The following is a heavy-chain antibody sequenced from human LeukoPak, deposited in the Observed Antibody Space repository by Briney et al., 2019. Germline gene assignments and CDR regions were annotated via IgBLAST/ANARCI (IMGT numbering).Heavy chain of an antibody. J-gene: IGHJ4*02. V-gene: IGHV3-66*02. D-gene: IGHD1/OR15-1a*01. CDR2: IYSGGST. CDR3: ARDLWGNWDTGDY. CDR1: GFTVSSNY. Sequence: GGSLRLSCAASGFTVSSNYMSWVRQAPGKGLEWVSVIYSGGSTYYADSVKGRFTISRDNSKNTLYLQMNSLRAEDTAVYYCARDLWGNWDTGDYWGQGALVTVSS.